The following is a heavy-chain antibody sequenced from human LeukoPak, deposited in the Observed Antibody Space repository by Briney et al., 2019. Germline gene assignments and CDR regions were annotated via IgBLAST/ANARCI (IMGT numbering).Heavy chain of an antibody. CDR3: AGAGGSTGWYSFDY. CDR1: EFTFSRYD. CDR2: IGTAGDT. J-gene: IGHJ4*02. Sequence: GGSLRLSCAASEFTFSRYDMHWVRQVTGKGLEWVSAIGTAGDTYYPGSVKGRFTISRENAKNSLYLQMNSLRAEDTAVYYCAGAGGSTGWYSFDYWGQGTLVTVSS. D-gene: IGHD6-19*01. V-gene: IGHV3-13*01.